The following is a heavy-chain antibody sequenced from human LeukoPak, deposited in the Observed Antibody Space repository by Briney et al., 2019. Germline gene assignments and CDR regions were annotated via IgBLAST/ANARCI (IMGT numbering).Heavy chain of an antibody. D-gene: IGHD6-19*01. CDR1: GFTFSSYA. V-gene: IGHV3-30-3*01. CDR2: ISYDGSNK. CDR3: ARDRISGSGWYVCDY. Sequence: GSLRLSCAASGFTFSSYAMHWVRQAPGKGLEWVAVISYDGSNKYYADSVKGRFTISRDNSKNTLYLQMNSLRAEDTAVYYCARDRISGSGWYVCDYWGQGTLVTVSS. J-gene: IGHJ4*02.